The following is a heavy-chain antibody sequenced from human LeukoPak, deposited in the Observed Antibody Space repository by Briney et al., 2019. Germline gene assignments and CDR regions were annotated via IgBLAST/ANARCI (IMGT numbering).Heavy chain of an antibody. J-gene: IGHJ6*02. D-gene: IGHD6-19*01. CDR2: INHSGST. Sequence: PSETLSLTCAVYGVSFSGYYWSWVRQPPGKGLEWIGEINHSGSTNYNPSLKSRVTISVDTSKNQFSLKLSSVTAADTAVYYCARAHDSGSSGWYSVGYYYYYYGMDVWGQGTTVTVSS. V-gene: IGHV4-34*01. CDR3: ARAHDSGSSGWYSVGYYYYYYGMDV. CDR1: GVSFSGYY.